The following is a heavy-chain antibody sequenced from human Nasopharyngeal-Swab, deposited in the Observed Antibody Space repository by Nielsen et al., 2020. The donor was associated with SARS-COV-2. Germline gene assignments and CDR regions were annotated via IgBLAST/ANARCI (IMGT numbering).Heavy chain of an antibody. V-gene: IGHV3-74*01. CDR3: ARDIGGFGGY. J-gene: IGHJ4*01. CDR1: GFSFSSFL. Sequence: ESLKISCAASGFSFSSFLMHWVRQVPGEGLVWGSRIASGGTRTDYAESVKGRLPISRDKSQTTLYLQMNNLRPEDTAVSYCARDIGGFGGYWGQGTLVTVSS. CDR2: IASGGTRT. D-gene: IGHD4-23*01.